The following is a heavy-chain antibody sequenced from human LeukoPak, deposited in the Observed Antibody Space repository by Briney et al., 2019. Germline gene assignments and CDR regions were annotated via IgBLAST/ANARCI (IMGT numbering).Heavy chain of an antibody. CDR2: IYYSGST. Sequence: SSETLSLTCTVSGGSISSYYWNWIRQPPGRGLEWIGYIYYSGSTSYNPSIKSRVTISVDTSKNQFSLKLSSVTAADTAVYYCARFNRNSSGWIDYWGQGTLVTVSS. J-gene: IGHJ4*02. CDR3: ARFNRNSSGWIDY. D-gene: IGHD6-19*01. CDR1: GGSISSYY. V-gene: IGHV4-59*12.